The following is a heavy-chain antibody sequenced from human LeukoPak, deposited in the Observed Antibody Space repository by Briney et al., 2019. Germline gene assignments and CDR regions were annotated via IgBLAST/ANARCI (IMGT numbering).Heavy chain of an antibody. CDR3: ARAPSNYAYIDY. Sequence: ASVKVSCKASGCTFTRYYMHWVRQAPGQGVEWMGIINPSGGSTSYAQKFQGSVTMTRHMSTSTVYMELSSLRSEDTAVYYCARAPSNYAYIDYWGQGTLVTVSS. CDR2: INPSGGST. V-gene: IGHV1-46*01. CDR1: GCTFTRYY. D-gene: IGHD4-11*01. J-gene: IGHJ4*02.